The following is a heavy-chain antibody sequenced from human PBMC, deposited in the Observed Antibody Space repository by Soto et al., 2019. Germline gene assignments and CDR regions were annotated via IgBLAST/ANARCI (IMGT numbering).Heavy chain of an antibody. CDR3: ARDINASGEDH. CDR2: VSGDGSST. V-gene: IGHV3-74*01. D-gene: IGHD3-10*01. Sequence: LRLSCAASGFTFSSSWMHWVRQAPGKGLVWVSRVSGDGSSTYYADSVKGRFTISRDNAKNTLYLQMTSLRAEDAAVYYCARDINASGEDHWGQGTPVTVSS. J-gene: IGHJ4*02. CDR1: GFTFSSSW.